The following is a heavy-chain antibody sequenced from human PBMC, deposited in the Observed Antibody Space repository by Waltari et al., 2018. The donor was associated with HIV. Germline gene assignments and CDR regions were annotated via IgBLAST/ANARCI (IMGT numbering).Heavy chain of an antibody. J-gene: IGHJ4*02. D-gene: IGHD6-19*01. Sequence: EEQLLESGGGLVQPGGSMRLSCAASVFIFRPYRMKWARLAPGKGLAWVSYISRTTTTIYYADSVKGRFTISRDNAKNSLYLQMNSLRDEDTAVYYCARDGTPTAVAGEIDYWGQGTLVTVSS. V-gene: IGHV3-48*02. CDR1: VFIFRPYR. CDR3: ARDGTPTAVAGEIDY. CDR2: ISRTTTTI.